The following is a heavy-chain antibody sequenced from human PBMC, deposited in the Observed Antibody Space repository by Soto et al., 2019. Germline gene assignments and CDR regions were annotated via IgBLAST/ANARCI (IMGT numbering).Heavy chain of an antibody. V-gene: IGHV1-18*04. CDR2: ISAYNGNT. D-gene: IGHD2-15*01. CDR1: GYTFTSYG. J-gene: IGHJ6*02. CDR3: ARFTGGSYNTYYFYYGMDV. Sequence: SVKVSCKASGYTFTSYGISWVRQAPGQVLDWMGWISAYNGNTKYAQDLQGRVTMTTDTSTSTAYMELRSLRSDDTAVYYCARFTGGSYNTYYFYYGMDVWGQGTTVTVSS.